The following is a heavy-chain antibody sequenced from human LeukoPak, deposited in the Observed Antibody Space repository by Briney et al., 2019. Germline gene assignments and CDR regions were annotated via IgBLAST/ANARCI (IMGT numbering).Heavy chain of an antibody. CDR2: IKQDGTEK. CDR3: ARDLASSSWPYYYYYGMDV. J-gene: IGHJ6*02. D-gene: IGHD6-13*01. Sequence: GGSLRLSCAASGFTFSSYWMSWVRQAPGEGLEWVANIKQDGTEKYYMDSVKGRFSISRDNAKNSLYLQMNALRAEDTAVYYCARDLASSSWPYYYYYGMDVWGQGTTVTVSS. V-gene: IGHV3-7*01. CDR1: GFTFSSYW.